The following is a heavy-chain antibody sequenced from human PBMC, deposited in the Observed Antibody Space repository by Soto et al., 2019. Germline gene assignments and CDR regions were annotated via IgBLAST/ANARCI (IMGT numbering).Heavy chain of an antibody. J-gene: IGHJ5*02. D-gene: IGHD1-1*01. CDR2: IYATGTT. CDR3: VCDGTKTLRDWFHP. CDR1: GASISGFY. V-gene: IGHV4-4*07. Sequence: SETLSLTCTVSGASISGFYWSWFRKSAGKGLEWIGRIYATGTTDYNPSLKSRVMMSVDTSKKQFSLKLRSVTAADTAVYYCVCDGTKTLRDWFHPWGHGISVTVSS.